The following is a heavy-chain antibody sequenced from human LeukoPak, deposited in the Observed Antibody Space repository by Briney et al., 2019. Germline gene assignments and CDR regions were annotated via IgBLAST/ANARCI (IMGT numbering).Heavy chain of an antibody. CDR1: GFTFSSYA. CDR2: IRGSGGST. CDR3: TKAAPTVEMATIPFDY. D-gene: IGHD5-24*01. Sequence: GGSLRLSCAASGFTFSSYAMSWVRHAPGEGRGWVSAIRGSGGSTYYAGSVKGRFTISRDNSKNTLYLQMNSLRAEDTAVYYCTKAAPTVEMATIPFDYWGQGTLVTVSS. J-gene: IGHJ4*02. V-gene: IGHV3-23*01.